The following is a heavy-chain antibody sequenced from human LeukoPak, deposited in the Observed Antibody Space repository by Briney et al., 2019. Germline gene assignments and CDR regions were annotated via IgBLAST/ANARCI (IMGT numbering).Heavy chain of an antibody. CDR3: AREDSGWSAGDAFDI. CDR1: GFTFSTYW. CDR2: IHQDGNEK. J-gene: IGHJ3*02. D-gene: IGHD6-19*01. V-gene: IGHV3-7*01. Sequence: GGSLRLSCAASGFTFSTYWMSWVRQAPGKGLEWVANIHQDGNEKYYVDSVKGRFTISRDNAKNSLYLQMNSLRAEDTAVYYCAREDSGWSAGDAFDIWGQGTMVTVSS.